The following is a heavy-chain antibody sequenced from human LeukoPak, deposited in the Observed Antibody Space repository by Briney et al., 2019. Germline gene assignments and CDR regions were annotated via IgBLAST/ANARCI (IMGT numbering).Heavy chain of an antibody. V-gene: IGHV4-59*08. D-gene: IGHD3-16*02. CDR2: IYYTGII. Sequence: PSETLSLTCTVSGGSISSYYWSWIRQPPGKGLEWIGYIYYTGIINYNPSLESRVTISVDTSKNQFSLKLNSVTAADTAVYYCTRHDAVPVIGHGMGVWGQGTTVTVSS. CDR3: TRHDAVPVIGHGMGV. J-gene: IGHJ6*02. CDR1: GGSISSYY.